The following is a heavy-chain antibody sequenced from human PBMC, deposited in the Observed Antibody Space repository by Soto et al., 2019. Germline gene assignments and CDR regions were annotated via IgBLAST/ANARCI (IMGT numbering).Heavy chain of an antibody. D-gene: IGHD2-8*01. V-gene: IGHV4-61*01. CDR1: GGSVSSGPYH. CDR2: ISYSGTA. Sequence: QVQLQESGPGLVKTSETLSLTCTVSGGSVSSGPYHWNWVRQPPGKGLEWIGHISYSGTANYNPSLRGRVIMATDTSMNQFSLRLTSVTAADPAVYYCMRSHGAYWGQGALVTVSP. CDR3: MRSHGAY. J-gene: IGHJ4*02.